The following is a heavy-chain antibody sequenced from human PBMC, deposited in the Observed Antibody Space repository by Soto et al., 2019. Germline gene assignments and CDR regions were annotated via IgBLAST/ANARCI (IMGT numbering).Heavy chain of an antibody. V-gene: IGHV3-74*01. D-gene: IGHD3-16*02. CDR3: ATGIYLKYGLDV. Sequence: EVQLVESGGGLVQPGGSLRLSCAASEFTFNNYWMHWVRQVPGKGLEWVSRINTDGSTTNYADSVMGRFTISRDNADNTGYLQMNSLRAEDTAVYYCATGIYLKYGLDVWGQGATVTVSS. CDR2: INTDGSTT. CDR1: EFTFNNYW. J-gene: IGHJ6*02.